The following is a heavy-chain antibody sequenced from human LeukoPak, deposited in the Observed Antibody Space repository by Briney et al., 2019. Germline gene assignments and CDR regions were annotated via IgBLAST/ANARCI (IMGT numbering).Heavy chain of an antibody. V-gene: IGHV1-18*01. CDR1: GYTFTSYG. J-gene: IGHJ4*02. D-gene: IGHD3-22*01. CDR3: ARDRYYYDSSGYFFDY. Sequence: ASVKVSCKASGYTFTSYGISWVRQAPGQGLEWMGWISAYNGNTNYAQKLQGRVTMTTDTSTSTAYMELRSLRSDDTAVYYCARDRYYYDSSGYFFDYWGQGTLVTVSS. CDR2: ISAYNGNT.